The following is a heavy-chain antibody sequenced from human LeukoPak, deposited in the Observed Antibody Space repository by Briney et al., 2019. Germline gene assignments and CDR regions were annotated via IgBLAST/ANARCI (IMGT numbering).Heavy chain of an antibody. J-gene: IGHJ4*02. CDR1: GFTFSAYA. V-gene: IGHV3-33*06. CDR3: ANSVDESGDDEADY. Sequence: PGRSLRVSCAPSGFTFSAYAMHGVRQAPGKGLDWVAVIWYDGRKQYYADAVKGRFTISRDNSKNTLFLQMNSLRAEDTAVYYCANSVDESGDDEADYWGQGTQVIVSS. CDR2: IWYDGRKQ. D-gene: IGHD2-21*02.